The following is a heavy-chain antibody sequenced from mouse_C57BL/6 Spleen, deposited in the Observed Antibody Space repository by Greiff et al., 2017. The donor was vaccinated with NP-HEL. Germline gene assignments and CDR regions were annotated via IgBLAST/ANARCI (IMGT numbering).Heavy chain of an antibody. V-gene: IGHV1-52*01. J-gene: IGHJ3*01. Sequence: QVQLQQPGAELVRPGSSVKLSCKASGYTFTSYWMHWVKQRPIQGLEWIGNIDPSDSETHYNQKFKDKATLTVDKSSSTAYMQLSSLTSEDSAVYYCARGGQGNWFAYWGQGTLVTVSA. CDR2: IDPSDSET. CDR1: GYTFTSYW. CDR3: ARGGQGNWFAY. D-gene: IGHD3-3*01.